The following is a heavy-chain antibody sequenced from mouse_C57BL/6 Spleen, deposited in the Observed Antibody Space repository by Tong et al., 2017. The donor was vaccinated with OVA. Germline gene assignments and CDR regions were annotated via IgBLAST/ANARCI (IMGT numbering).Heavy chain of an antibody. V-gene: IGHV1-82*01. CDR2: IYPGDGDT. CDR1: GYAFSSSW. J-gene: IGHJ3*01. CDR3: ARSLDYYGSSYWFAY. D-gene: IGHD1-1*01. Sequence: VQLQESGPELVKPGASVKISCKASGYAFSSSWMNWVKQRPGKGLEWIGRIYPGDGDTNYNGKFKGKATLTADKSSSTAYMQLSSLTSEDSAVYYCARSLDYYGSSYWFAYWGQGTLVTVSA.